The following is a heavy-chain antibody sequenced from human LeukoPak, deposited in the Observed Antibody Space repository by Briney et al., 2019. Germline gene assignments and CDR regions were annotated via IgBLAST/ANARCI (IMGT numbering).Heavy chain of an antibody. V-gene: IGHV4-39*07. CDR1: GDSVNTNTYY. CDR3: ARSPGAAAATILSY. Sequence: SETLSLTCTVSGDSVNTNTYYWGWIRQPPGKGLEWIGSGYSSGSTYYNPSLKSRVTISVDTSKNQFSLKLNSVTAADTAVYYCARSPGAAAATILSYWGQGNPVTVSS. J-gene: IGHJ4*02. CDR2: GYSSGST. D-gene: IGHD3-3*01.